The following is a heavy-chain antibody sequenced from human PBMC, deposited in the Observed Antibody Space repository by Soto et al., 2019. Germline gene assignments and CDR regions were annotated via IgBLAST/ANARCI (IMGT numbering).Heavy chain of an antibody. CDR1: GLPFLTYW. V-gene: IGHV3-7*01. J-gene: IGHJ6*02. Sequence: PRGSLRLSCAASGLPFLTYWMSWVRQAPGQGLEWVANIKQDGSEKYYVDSVEGRFTISRDNAKNSLYLQMNSLRVEDTAVYYFSSGGSAAHYSYYGTNVRDYRTTLTAS. D-gene: IGHD2-2*01. CDR2: IKQDGSEK. CDR3: SSGGSAAHYSYYGTNV.